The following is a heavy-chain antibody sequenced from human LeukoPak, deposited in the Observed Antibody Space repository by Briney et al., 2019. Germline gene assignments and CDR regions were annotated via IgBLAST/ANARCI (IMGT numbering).Heavy chain of an antibody. Sequence: GGSLRLSCAASGFTFSSYSMNWVRQAPGKGLEWVSSISSSSSYIYYADSVKGRFTISRDNSKNTLFLHMNSLRAEDTAVYYCAKGSHGDPFDYWGQGTLVTVSS. CDR2: ISSSSSYI. CDR3: AKGSHGDPFDY. V-gene: IGHV3-21*04. J-gene: IGHJ4*02. D-gene: IGHD4-17*01. CDR1: GFTFSSYS.